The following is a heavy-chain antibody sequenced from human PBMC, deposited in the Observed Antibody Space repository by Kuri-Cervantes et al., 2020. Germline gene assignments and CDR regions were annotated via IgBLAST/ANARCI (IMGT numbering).Heavy chain of an antibody. CDR2: ISAYNGNT. Sequence: ASVKVSCKASGYAFTSYGISWVRQAPGQGLEWMGWISAYNGNTNYAQKLQGRVTMTTDTSTSTAYMELRSLRSDDTAVYYCARGPYYYGSGSYYNGYYYYGMDVWGQGTTVTVSS. V-gene: IGHV1-18*01. CDR1: GYAFTSYG. CDR3: ARGPYYYGSGSYYNGYYYYGMDV. D-gene: IGHD3-10*01. J-gene: IGHJ6*02.